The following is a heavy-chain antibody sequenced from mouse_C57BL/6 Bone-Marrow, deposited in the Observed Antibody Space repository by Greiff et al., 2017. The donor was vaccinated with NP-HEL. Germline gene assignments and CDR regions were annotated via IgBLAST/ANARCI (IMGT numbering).Heavy chain of an antibody. CDR2: IDPSDSYT. CDR3: ARYYYGSSYDFDY. CDR1: GYTLTSYW. J-gene: IGHJ2*01. D-gene: IGHD1-1*01. Sequence: VKLQQPGAELVKPGASVKLSCKASGYTLTSYWMQWVKQRPGQGLEWIGEIDPSDSYTNYNQKFKGKATLTVDTSSSTAYMQLSSLTSEDSAVYYCARYYYGSSYDFDYWGQGTTLTVSS. V-gene: IGHV1-50*01.